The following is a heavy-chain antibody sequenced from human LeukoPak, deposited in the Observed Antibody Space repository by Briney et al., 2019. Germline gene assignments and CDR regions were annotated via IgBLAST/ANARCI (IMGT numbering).Heavy chain of an antibody. J-gene: IGHJ6*03. Sequence: ASVKVSCKASGYTFTSYDINWVRQATGQGLEWMGWMNPNSGNTGYAQKFQGRVTITRNTSISTAYMKLSSLRSEDTAVYYCARSNKVRIFEWVRPRPDCYYYMDVWRKGPTVTVSS. V-gene: IGHV1-8*03. D-gene: IGHD3-3*01. CDR3: ARSNKVRIFEWVRPRPDCYYYMDV. CDR1: GYTFTSYD. CDR2: MNPNSGNT.